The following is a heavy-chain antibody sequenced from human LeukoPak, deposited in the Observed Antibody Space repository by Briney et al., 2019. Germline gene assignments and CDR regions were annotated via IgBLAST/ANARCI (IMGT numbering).Heavy chain of an antibody. D-gene: IGHD3-10*01. J-gene: IGHJ4*02. CDR2: INHSGST. Sequence: SETLSLTCTVSGYSISSGYYWTWIRQPPGQALEWIATINHSGSTYYKPSLKSRVSISVDTSKNQFSLKLSPVAAADTAVYYCARYRGTSTSGSFYFDYWGQGTLVTVSS. CDR1: GYSISSGYY. V-gene: IGHV4-38-2*02. CDR3: ARYRGTSTSGSFYFDY.